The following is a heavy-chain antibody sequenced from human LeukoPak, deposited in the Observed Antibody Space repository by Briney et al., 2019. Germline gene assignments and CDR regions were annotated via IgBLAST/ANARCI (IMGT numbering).Heavy chain of an antibody. Sequence: SETLSLTCTVSGGSISSGSYFWSWIRQPAGKGLEWIGYIYYSGSPNYNPSLKSRVTISVDTSKNHFSLKLSSVTAADTAVYYCARVEWSGYYMDVWGKGTTVTVSS. CDR1: GGSISSGSYF. J-gene: IGHJ6*03. D-gene: IGHD3-3*01. V-gene: IGHV4-61*10. CDR3: ARVEWSGYYMDV. CDR2: IYYSGSP.